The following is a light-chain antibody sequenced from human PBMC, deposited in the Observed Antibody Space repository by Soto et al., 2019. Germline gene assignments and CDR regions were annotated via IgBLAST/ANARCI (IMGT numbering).Light chain of an antibody. Sequence: DIEITQSPDSLYVSLGERAAFNCKSSQSVLYSSDNKNYLAWYQQRPGQPPKLLIYWASTRESGVPDRFSGSGSGTDFTLTISIFQAEDVAVYYCQQYYSTPPTFGQGAKVDI. CDR2: WAS. J-gene: IGKJ1*01. CDR1: QSVLYSSDNKNY. V-gene: IGKV4-1*01. CDR3: QQYYSTPPT.